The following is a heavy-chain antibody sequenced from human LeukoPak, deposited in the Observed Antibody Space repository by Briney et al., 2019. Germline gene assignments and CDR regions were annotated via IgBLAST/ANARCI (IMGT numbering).Heavy chain of an antibody. Sequence: SETLSLTCTVSGGSISSYYWSWIRQPPGKGLEWIGYIYYSGSTNYNPSLKSRVTISVDTSKNQFSLKLSSVTAADTAVYYCARDGGYSYGFEYFQHWGQGTLVTVSS. CDR3: ARDGGYSYGFEYFQH. CDR2: IYYSGST. V-gene: IGHV4-59*01. CDR1: GGSISSYY. J-gene: IGHJ1*01. D-gene: IGHD5-18*01.